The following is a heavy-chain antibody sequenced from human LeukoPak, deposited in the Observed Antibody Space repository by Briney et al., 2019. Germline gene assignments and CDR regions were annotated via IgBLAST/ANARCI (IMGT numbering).Heavy chain of an antibody. CDR2: ISSSSSYT. CDR3: ARDTRGYSGYDDYSMDV. CDR1: GFTFSDYY. V-gene: IGHV3-11*05. Sequence: GGSLRLSCAASGFTFSDYYMSWIRQAPGKGLEWVSYISSSSSYTNYADSVKGRFTISRDNAKNSLYLQMNSLRAEDTAVYYCARDTRGYSGYDDYSMDVWGQGTTVTVSS. J-gene: IGHJ6*02. D-gene: IGHD5-12*01.